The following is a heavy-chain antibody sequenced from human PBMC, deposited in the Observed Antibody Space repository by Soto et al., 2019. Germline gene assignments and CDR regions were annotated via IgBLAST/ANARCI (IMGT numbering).Heavy chain of an antibody. Sequence: QVQLVESGGGVVQPGRSLRLSCAASGFRFSDYGIHWVRQAPGKGLEWVALISYDGSKKFYTDSVKGRFTISRDNSKNTMYLQIDRLRAEDTAVYYCAKRDADLLPYYYYGMDVWGQGTTVTVSS. CDR3: AKRDADLLPYYYYGMDV. J-gene: IGHJ6*02. D-gene: IGHD1-26*01. V-gene: IGHV3-30*18. CDR2: ISYDGSKK. CDR1: GFRFSDYG.